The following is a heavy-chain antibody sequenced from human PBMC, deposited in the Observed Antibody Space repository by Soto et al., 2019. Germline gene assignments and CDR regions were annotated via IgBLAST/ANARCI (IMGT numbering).Heavy chain of an antibody. CDR3: ARDSKPVTMVRGVTYYFDY. Sequence: PSENLSLTCAVSGGSISSSNWWSWVRQPPGKGMEWIGEIYHSGSTNYNPSLKSRVTISVDKSKNQFSLKLSSVTAADTAVYYCARDSKPVTMVRGVTYYFDYWGQGTLVTVS. D-gene: IGHD3-10*01. CDR1: GGSISSSNW. CDR2: IYHSGST. V-gene: IGHV4-4*02. J-gene: IGHJ4*02.